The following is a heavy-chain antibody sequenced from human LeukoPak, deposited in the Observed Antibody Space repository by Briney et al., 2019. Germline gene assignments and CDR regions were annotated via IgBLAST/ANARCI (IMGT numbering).Heavy chain of an antibody. CDR3: AKGDLLLSASDF. V-gene: IGHV3-23*01. CDR1: GFTFSTYA. D-gene: IGHD2-15*01. Sequence: PGGSLRLSCAASGFTFSTYAMSWVRQAPGKGLEWVSAVRGSGSDTYYADSVKGRFTISRDNSKNTLYLQMNSLRAEDTAVYYCAKGDLLLSASDFWGQGTLVTVSS. J-gene: IGHJ4*02. CDR2: VRGSGSDT.